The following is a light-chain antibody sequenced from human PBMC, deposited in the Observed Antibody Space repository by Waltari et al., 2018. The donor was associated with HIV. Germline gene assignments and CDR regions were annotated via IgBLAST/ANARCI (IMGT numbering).Light chain of an antibody. V-gene: IGKV3-20*01. Sequence: EIVLTQFPATLSLSPGERATLSCRASQTVSSGYLAWYQQKPGQAPRLLIYGASTRATDIPDRFSGSGSGTVFTLTINRLEPEDFAMYYCQKYGSSPCTFGQGTKLDSK. J-gene: IGKJ2*02. CDR3: QKYGSSPCT. CDR1: QTVSSGY. CDR2: GAS.